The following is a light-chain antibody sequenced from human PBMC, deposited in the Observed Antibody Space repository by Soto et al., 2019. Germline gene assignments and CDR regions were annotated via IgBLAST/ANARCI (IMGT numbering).Light chain of an antibody. CDR3: QQYGSFPLT. V-gene: IGKV3-20*01. CDR2: GAS. Sequence: EIVLTQSPGTLSLSPGERATLSCRASQSVSSSYLAWYQQKPGQAPRLLIYGASSRATGIPDRFSGSGSGTDFTLTISRLEPEDFAAYYCQQYGSFPLTFGGGTKVEIK. CDR1: QSVSSSY. J-gene: IGKJ4*01.